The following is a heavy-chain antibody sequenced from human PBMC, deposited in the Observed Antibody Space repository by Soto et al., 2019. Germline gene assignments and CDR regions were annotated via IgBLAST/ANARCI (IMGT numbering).Heavy chain of an antibody. J-gene: IGHJ4*02. V-gene: IGHV4-39*01. CDR2: IYYSGST. Sequence: QLQLQESGPGLVKPSETLSLTCTVSGGSISSSSYYWGWIRQPPGKGLEWIGSIYYSGSTYYNPSLKSRVTISVDTYKNQFSLKLSSVTAADTAVYYCARHGRGYSYGYLNHFDYWGQGTLVTVSS. D-gene: IGHD5-18*01. CDR1: GGSISSSSYY. CDR3: ARHGRGYSYGYLNHFDY.